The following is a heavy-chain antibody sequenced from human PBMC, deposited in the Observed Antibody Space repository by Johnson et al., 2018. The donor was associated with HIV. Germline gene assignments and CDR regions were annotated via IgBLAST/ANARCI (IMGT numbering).Heavy chain of an antibody. Sequence: QVQLVESGGGVVQPGRSLRLSCAASGFTFSNYAMHWVRQAPGKGLEWVAAVWYDGSNKYYANSVKGRFTIFRDNSENTMYLQMNRLRADDTAVYFCTKDRTNWGYDAFDIWGQGTMVTVSS. D-gene: IGHD7-27*01. J-gene: IGHJ3*02. CDR3: TKDRTNWGYDAFDI. CDR2: VWYDGSNK. V-gene: IGHV3-33*06. CDR1: GFTFSNYA.